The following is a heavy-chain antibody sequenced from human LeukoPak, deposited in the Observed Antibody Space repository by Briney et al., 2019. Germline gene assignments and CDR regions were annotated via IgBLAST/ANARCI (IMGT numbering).Heavy chain of an antibody. CDR1: GYTFTGYY. CDR2: INPNSGGT. Sequence: ASVKVSCXASGYTFTGYYMHWVRQAPGQGLEWMGWINPNSGGTNYAQKFQGRVTMTRDTSISTAYMELSRLRSDDTAVYYCALGAVTRSDILTGYYLNWFDPWGQGTLVTVSS. D-gene: IGHD3-9*01. V-gene: IGHV1-2*02. CDR3: ALGAVTRSDILTGYYLNWFDP. J-gene: IGHJ5*02.